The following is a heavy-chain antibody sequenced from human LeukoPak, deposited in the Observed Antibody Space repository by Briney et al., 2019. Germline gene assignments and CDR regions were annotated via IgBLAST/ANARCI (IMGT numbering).Heavy chain of an antibody. Sequence: GESLKISCKGSGYTFTNNWIGWVRQMPGKGLEWMGIIFPRDSDTVYSPPFQGQVTMSVDKSISTAYLQWSSLKASDTAIYYCARRDYGGHAAYFDYWVREPWSPSPQ. CDR1: GYTFTNNW. V-gene: IGHV5-51*01. CDR3: ARRDYGGHAAYFDY. J-gene: IGHJ4*02. CDR2: IFPRDSDT. D-gene: IGHD4-17*01.